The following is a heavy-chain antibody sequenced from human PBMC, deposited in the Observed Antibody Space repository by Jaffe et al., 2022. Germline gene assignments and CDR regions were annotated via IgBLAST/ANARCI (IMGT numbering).Heavy chain of an antibody. J-gene: IGHJ4*02. D-gene: IGHD2-8*01. Sequence: QVQLVQSGAEVKKPGASVKVSCKASGYPFSGYYLHWMRRAPGQGLEWMGRIDPNRGGTSYAQKFQGRVSMTRDTSTSTVYLELSRLRSDDTAMYYCAREVSLNPDYWGQGTLVTVSS. V-gene: IGHV1-2*06. CDR2: IDPNRGGT. CDR1: GYPFSGYY. CDR3: AREVSLNPDY.